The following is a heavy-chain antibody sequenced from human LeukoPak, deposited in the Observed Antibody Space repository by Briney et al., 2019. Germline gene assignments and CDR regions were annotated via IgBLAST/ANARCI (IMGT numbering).Heavy chain of an antibody. CDR1: GYRLTELA. CDR3: AAKGKTEWEVGLHY. Sequence: ASVKVSCKVSGYRLTELAIHWVRQAPGKGLEWLGGFDTEDDETIYALKVQGRVTLTEDTSTDTAYMELTSLRFEDTAIYYCAAKGKTEWEVGLHYWGQGTLLSVSS. J-gene: IGHJ4*02. V-gene: IGHV1-24*01. D-gene: IGHD1-26*01. CDR2: FDTEDDET.